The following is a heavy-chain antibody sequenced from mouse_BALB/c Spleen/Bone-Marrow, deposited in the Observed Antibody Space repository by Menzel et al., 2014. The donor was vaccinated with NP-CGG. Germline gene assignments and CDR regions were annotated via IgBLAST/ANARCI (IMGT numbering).Heavy chain of an antibody. Sequence: VQLQQSGPELVKPGASVMISCKASGYTSTSYYIHWVKQRPGQGLEWIGWIYPGNVNTKYNEKFKGKATLTADKSSSTAYMQLSGLTSEDSAVYFCARERGTTAYFDYWGQGTTLTVSS. V-gene: IGHV1S56*01. CDR2: IYPGNVNT. CDR3: ARERGTTAYFDY. J-gene: IGHJ2*01. CDR1: GYTSTSYY. D-gene: IGHD1-2*01.